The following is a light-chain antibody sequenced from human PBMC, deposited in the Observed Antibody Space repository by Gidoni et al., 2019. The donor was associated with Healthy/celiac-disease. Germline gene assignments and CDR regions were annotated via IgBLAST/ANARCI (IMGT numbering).Light chain of an antibody. CDR3: QQYNNPYT. V-gene: IGKV1-5*03. CDR2: KAS. J-gene: IGKJ2*01. CDR1: QSISRW. Sequence: DIQMTQSPSTLSAYVGDRVTITCRARQSISRWLAWYQQKPGKAPKLLIYKASSLESGVPSRFSGSGSGTEFTLTISSLQPDDFATYYCQQYNNPYTFGQGTKLEIK.